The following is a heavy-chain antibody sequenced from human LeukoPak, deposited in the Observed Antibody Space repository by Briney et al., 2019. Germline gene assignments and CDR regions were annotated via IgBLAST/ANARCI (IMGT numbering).Heavy chain of an antibody. Sequence: GGSLRLSCAASGFTFSSYEMNWVRQAPGKGLEWVSGISISGGSTFYADPVKGRFTISRDNSKNTLSLQMNYLRVDDTAVFYCAKADSDTLYRNAFDIWGLGTMVTVSS. V-gene: IGHV3-23*01. J-gene: IGHJ3*02. D-gene: IGHD3-22*01. CDR1: GFTFSSYE. CDR2: ISISGGST. CDR3: AKADSDTLYRNAFDI.